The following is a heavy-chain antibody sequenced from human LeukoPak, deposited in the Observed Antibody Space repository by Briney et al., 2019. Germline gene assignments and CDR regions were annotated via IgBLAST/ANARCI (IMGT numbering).Heavy chain of an antibody. CDR2: INAGNGNT. D-gene: IGHD6-19*01. Sequence: ASVKVSCKASGYTFTSYGISWVRQAPGQRLEWMGWINAGNGNTKYSQKFQGRVTITRDTSASTAYMELSSLRSEDTAVYYCARDEGRWLVLGYFDYWGQGTLVTVSS. CDR1: GYTFTSYG. V-gene: IGHV1-3*01. J-gene: IGHJ4*02. CDR3: ARDEGRWLVLGYFDY.